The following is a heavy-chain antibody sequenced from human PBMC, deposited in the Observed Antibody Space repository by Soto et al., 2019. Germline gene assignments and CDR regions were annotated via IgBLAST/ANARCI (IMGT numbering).Heavy chain of an antibody. Sequence: GGSLRLSCAASGFTFSRFSMHWVRQAPGKGLAWVAVTSYDGNNKHFAESVKGRFSISRDDSKNTVYLEMNNLSGDDSAVYYCARDHGMFLSYYYYGMDVWGQGTTVTVSS. D-gene: IGHD3-10*02. CDR1: GFTFSRFS. CDR2: TSYDGNNK. V-gene: IGHV3-30-3*01. J-gene: IGHJ6*02. CDR3: ARDHGMFLSYYYYGMDV.